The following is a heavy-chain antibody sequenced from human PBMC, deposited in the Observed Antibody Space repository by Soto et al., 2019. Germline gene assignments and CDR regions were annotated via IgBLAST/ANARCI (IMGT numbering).Heavy chain of an antibody. Sequence: QLQLQESGPGLVKPSETLSLTCTVSGGSISSSSYYWGWIRQPPGKGLEWIGSIYYSGSTYYNPSLKSRVTICVDPSKNQFSLKRSPVPAADTAVYYCARLSSSSVYNWFDPWGQGTLVTVSS. V-gene: IGHV4-39*01. D-gene: IGHD6-6*01. CDR3: ARLSSSSVYNWFDP. CDR1: GGSISSSSYY. CDR2: IYYSGST. J-gene: IGHJ5*02.